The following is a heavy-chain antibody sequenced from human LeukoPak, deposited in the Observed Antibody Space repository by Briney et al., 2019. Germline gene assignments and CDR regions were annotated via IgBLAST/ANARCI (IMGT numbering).Heavy chain of an antibody. CDR2: ISSSSSTI. J-gene: IGHJ3*02. V-gene: IGHV3-48*02. D-gene: IGHD3-9*01. CDR3: SRPHYDTLALAGGSAFDI. CDR1: GFTFSSYS. Sequence: GGALRLSWAACGFTFSSYSMNWVRQAPGKGLEWVSYISSSSSTIYYADSVKGGFIISRENAKNSLYVQMNGLRDKGRDVYYFSRPHYDTLALAGGSAFDIWGQGTMVTVSS.